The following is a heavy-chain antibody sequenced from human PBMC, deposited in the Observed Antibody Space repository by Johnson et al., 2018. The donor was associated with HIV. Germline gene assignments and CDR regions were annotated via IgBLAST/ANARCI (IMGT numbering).Heavy chain of an antibody. CDR2: ISSSGDRA. Sequence: MLLVESGGGLVQPGGSLRLSCAASGFTLSSYVMHWIRQAPGKGLEYVSAISSSGDRAYYAYSVKGRFVMSRDNSQNTVYLQMGSLRPEDMAVYYCARGGMWCGGYDAFDIWGQGTMVTVSS. V-gene: IGHV3-64*01. D-gene: IGHD3-10*01. CDR1: GFTLSSYV. CDR3: ARGGMWCGGYDAFDI. J-gene: IGHJ3*02.